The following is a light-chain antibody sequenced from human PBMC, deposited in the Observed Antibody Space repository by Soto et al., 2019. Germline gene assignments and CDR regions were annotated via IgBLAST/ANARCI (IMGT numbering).Light chain of an antibody. V-gene: IGKV3D-20*02. CDR2: DAS. Sequence: EIVLTQSPGTMSLSPGERATLSCRASQSVSSSYLAWYQQKPGQAPRLLIYDASNRATGIPARFSGSGSGTDFTLTISSLEPEEFAVYYCQQRSNWPITVGQGTRLEIK. CDR3: QQRSNWPIT. CDR1: QSVSSSY. J-gene: IGKJ5*01.